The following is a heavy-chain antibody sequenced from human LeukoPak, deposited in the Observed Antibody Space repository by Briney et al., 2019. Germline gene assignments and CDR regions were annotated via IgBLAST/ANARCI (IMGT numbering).Heavy chain of an antibody. V-gene: IGHV3-23*01. Sequence: PGGSLRLSCAASEFTFSSYVMAWVRQAPGKGLEWVSTITPGGGTYYADSVTGRFPISRDNSKNTLYLQMNSLTAEDTAIYYCAKDRPSYCGGDCYSDYWGQGTLVTVSS. CDR2: ITPGGGT. CDR3: AKDRPSYCGGDCYSDY. CDR1: EFTFSSYV. D-gene: IGHD2-21*02. J-gene: IGHJ4*02.